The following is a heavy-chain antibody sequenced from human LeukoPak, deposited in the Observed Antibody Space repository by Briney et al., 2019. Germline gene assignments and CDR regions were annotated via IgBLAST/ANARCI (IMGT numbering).Heavy chain of an antibody. CDR1: GYTFNIYG. V-gene: IGHV1-18*01. D-gene: IGHD5-18*01. CDR2: ISAYNGNT. J-gene: IGHJ4*02. Sequence: ASVTVSCKASGYTFNIYGINWVRQAPGQGLEWMGWISAYNGNTNFAQKLQGRVTMTTDTSTSTAYLELRSLRSDDTAVYYCARGGYSYGYMGYSDYWGQGTLVTVSS. CDR3: ARGGYSYGYMGYSDY.